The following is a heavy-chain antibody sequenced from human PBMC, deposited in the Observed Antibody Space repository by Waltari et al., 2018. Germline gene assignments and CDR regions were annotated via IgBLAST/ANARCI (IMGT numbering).Heavy chain of an antibody. Sequence: QVQLVQSGAEVKKPGSSVKVSCKASGGTFSSYAISWVRQAPGQGLEWMGGIIPIFGTANYAQKFQGRVTITTDESTSTAYMELSSLRSEDTAVYYCARDNYYDSSGYPPGAFDIWGQGTMVTVSS. D-gene: IGHD3-22*01. CDR1: GGTFSSYA. J-gene: IGHJ3*02. V-gene: IGHV1-69*05. CDR3: ARDNYYDSSGYPPGAFDI. CDR2: IIPIFGTA.